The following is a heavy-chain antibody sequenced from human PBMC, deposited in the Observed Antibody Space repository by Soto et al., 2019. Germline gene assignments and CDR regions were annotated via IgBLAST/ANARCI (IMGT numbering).Heavy chain of an antibody. CDR2: ISSNGGST. J-gene: IGHJ4*02. CDR3: AKSLASPWGDY. V-gene: IGHV3-64D*06. CDR1: GFTFSSYA. D-gene: IGHD3-16*01. Sequence: WGSLRLSCSASGFTFSSYAMHWVRQAPGKGLEYVSAISSNGGSTYYADSVKGRFTISRDNSKNTLYLQMSSLRAEDTAVYYCAKSLASPWGDYWGQGTLVTVSS.